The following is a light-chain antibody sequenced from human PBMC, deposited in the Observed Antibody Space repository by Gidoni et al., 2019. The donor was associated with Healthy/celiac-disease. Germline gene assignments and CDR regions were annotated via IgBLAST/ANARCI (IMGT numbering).Light chain of an antibody. Sequence: EIVLTQSPGTLSLSPGERATLSCRASQSVSSSYLAWYQQKPGQAPRLLIYDASSRATGIPDRFSGSGSGTDFTLTISRLEPEDFAVYYCQQYGSSPPLTFGGXTKVEIK. V-gene: IGKV3-20*01. J-gene: IGKJ4*01. CDR1: QSVSSSY. CDR2: DAS. CDR3: QQYGSSPPLT.